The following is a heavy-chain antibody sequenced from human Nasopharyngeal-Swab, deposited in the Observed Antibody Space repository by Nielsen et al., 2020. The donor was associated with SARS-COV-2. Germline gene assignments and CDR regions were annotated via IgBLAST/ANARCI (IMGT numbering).Heavy chain of an antibody. J-gene: IGHJ4*02. CDR1: GYIFPAYW. CDR3: TRGIDFDY. V-gene: IGHV5-51*01. Sequence: GESLKISCTGSGYIFPAYWIAWVRQLPGKGLEWLGIIYPGDSDTTYSPSFQGRVTLSADKSINTAYLQWSSLQASDTSIYYCTRGIDFDYWGQGTLVTVSS. CDR2: IYPGDSDT.